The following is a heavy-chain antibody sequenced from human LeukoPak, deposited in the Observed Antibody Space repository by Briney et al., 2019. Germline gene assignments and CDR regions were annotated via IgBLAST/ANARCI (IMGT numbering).Heavy chain of an antibody. J-gene: IGHJ4*02. V-gene: IGHV3-66*01. Sequence: PGGSLRLSCAASGFTISNYWMSWVRQAPGKGLEWVSVIYSGGSTYYADSVKGRFTISRDNSKNTLYLQMNSLRAEDTAVYYCARGWVYDFWSGYYFDYWGQGTLVTVSS. CDR1: GFTISNYW. D-gene: IGHD3-3*01. CDR2: IYSGGST. CDR3: ARGWVYDFWSGYYFDY.